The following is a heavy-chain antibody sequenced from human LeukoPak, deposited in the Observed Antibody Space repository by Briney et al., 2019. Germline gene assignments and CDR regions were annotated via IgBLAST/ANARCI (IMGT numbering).Heavy chain of an antibody. CDR2: ISGYNGNT. Sequence: GGSVKVSCEASGYTFTKYGISWVRQAPGQGPEWMGWISGYNGNTNYAQKFQGRVTMTTDTSTSTAYMELRDLKSDDTAVYYCGRDYYYGTSAPYNFGIDVWGQGTTVTVSS. CDR3: GRDYYYGTSAPYNFGIDV. CDR1: GYTFTKYG. J-gene: IGHJ6*02. D-gene: IGHD3-10*01. V-gene: IGHV1-18*04.